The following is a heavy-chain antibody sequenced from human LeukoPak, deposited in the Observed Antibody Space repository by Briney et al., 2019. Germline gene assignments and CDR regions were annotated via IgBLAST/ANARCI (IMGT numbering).Heavy chain of an antibody. CDR3: ARGPYSSGYYRYYFDY. J-gene: IGHJ4*02. Sequence: ASVKVSCKASGYTFTSYYMHWVRQAPGQGLEWMGIINPSGGSTSYAQKLQGRVTMTRDTSTSTVYMELSSLRSEDTAVYYCARGPYSSGYYRYYFDYWGQGTLVTVSS. D-gene: IGHD3-22*01. V-gene: IGHV1-46*01. CDR1: GYTFTSYY. CDR2: INPSGGST.